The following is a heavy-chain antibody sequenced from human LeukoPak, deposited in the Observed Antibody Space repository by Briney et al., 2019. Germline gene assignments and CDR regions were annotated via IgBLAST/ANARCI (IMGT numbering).Heavy chain of an antibody. J-gene: IGHJ2*01. CDR1: GYTFTSYS. V-gene: IGHV7-4-1*02. Sequence: ASVKVSCKASGYTFTSYSMNWVRQAPGQGLEYMGWINANTGNPTYAQGFTERFVFSLDTSVSTAYLQISSLKAEDTAVYYCARDFPARDWFFDLWGRGTLVTVSS. CDR2: INANTGNP. CDR3: ARDFPARDWFFDL.